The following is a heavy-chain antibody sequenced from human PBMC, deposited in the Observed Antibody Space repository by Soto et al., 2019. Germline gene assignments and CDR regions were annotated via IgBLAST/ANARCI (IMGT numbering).Heavy chain of an antibody. CDR1: GFTFSSYA. V-gene: IGHV3-23*01. CDR3: ARRGPGTYFDY. Sequence: EVQLLESGGGLVQLGGSLRLSCAASGFTFSSYAMNWVRQAPGKGLEWVSVISGSGGSTYYADSVKGRFTISRDNSKNTLYLQMNSLRAEDTAVYYCARRGPGTYFDYWGQGTLVTVSS. CDR2: ISGSGGST. D-gene: IGHD6-13*01. J-gene: IGHJ4*02.